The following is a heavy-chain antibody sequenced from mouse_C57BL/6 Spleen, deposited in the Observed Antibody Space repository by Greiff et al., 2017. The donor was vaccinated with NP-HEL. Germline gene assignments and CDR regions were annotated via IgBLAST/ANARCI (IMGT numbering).Heavy chain of an antibody. CDR3: ARNLWNKDYAMDY. CDR2: IHPNSGST. J-gene: IGHJ4*01. V-gene: IGHV1-64*01. CDR1: GYTFTSYW. Sequence: QVQLQQPGAELVKPGASVKLSCKASGYTFTSYWMHWVKQRPGQGLEWIGMIHPNSGSTNYNEKFKSKATLTVDKSSSTAYMQLSSLTSEDSAVYYCARNLWNKDYAMDYWGQGTSVTVSS. D-gene: IGHD1-1*02.